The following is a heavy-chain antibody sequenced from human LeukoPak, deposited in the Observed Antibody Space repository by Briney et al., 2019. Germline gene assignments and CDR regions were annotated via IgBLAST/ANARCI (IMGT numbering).Heavy chain of an antibody. CDR2: IRYDGSNK. D-gene: IGHD5-18*01. Sequence: GGSLRLSCAASGFTFSSYGMHWVRQAPGEGLEWVAFIRYDGSNKHYADSVKGRFTVSRDNSKNTLYLQMNSLRAEDTAVYYCAKRIQSAMATGYWGQGTLVTVSS. CDR1: GFTFSSYG. CDR3: AKRIQSAMATGY. V-gene: IGHV3-30*02. J-gene: IGHJ4*02.